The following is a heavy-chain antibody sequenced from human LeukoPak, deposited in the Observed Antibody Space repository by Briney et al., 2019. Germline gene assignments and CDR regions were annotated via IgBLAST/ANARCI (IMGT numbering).Heavy chain of an antibody. CDR3: AKGTGYGSGPYFDY. V-gene: IGHV3-23*01. D-gene: IGHD3-10*01. J-gene: IGHJ4*02. CDR1: GFTFSSYA. CDR2: ISGSGGST. Sequence: PGGSLRLSCAASGFTFSSYAMSWVRQAPGKGLEWVSAISGSGGSTYYADSVKGRFIISRDSSKNTLYLQMNSLRAEDTAVYYCAKGTGYGSGPYFDYWGQGTLVTVSS.